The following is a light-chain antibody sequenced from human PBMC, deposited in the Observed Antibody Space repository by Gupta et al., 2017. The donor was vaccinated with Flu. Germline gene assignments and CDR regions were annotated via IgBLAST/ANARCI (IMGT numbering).Light chain of an antibody. CDR3: ATWSSGLSSWV. J-gene: IGLJ3*02. V-gene: IGLV1-51*01. CDR2: DNY. CDR1: STNIGNNY. Sequence: QSVLTQPPSVSAAPGQKVTISCYGSSTNIGNNYVSWYRQLPRAAPKLLIYDNYKRPSGIPDRISGSKSGTSATLGITELQTGDEADYYCATWSSGLSSWVFGGGTKLTVL.